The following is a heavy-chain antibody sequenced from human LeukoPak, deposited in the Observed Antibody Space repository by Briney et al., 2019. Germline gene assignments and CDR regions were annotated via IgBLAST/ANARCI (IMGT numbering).Heavy chain of an antibody. J-gene: IGHJ4*02. Sequence: PGGSLRLSCAASGFTFDDYTMHWVRQAPGKGLEWVSLISWDGGSTYYADSVKGRFTISRDNSKNSLYLQMNSLRTEDTALYYCAKDRVVGATGYYFDYWGQGTLVTVSS. CDR1: GFTFDDYT. V-gene: IGHV3-43*01. CDR3: AKDRVVGATGYYFDY. D-gene: IGHD1-26*01. CDR2: ISWDGGST.